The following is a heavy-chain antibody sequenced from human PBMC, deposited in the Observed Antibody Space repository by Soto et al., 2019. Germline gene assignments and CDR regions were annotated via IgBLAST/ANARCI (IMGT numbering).Heavy chain of an antibody. D-gene: IGHD7-27*01. CDR1: GFTFSSYG. V-gene: IGHV3-30*18. J-gene: IGHJ6*02. CDR2: ISYDGSNK. CDR3: AKDLSNWGIEHYYYGMDV. Sequence: GGSLRLSCAASGFTFSSYGMHWVRQAPGKGLEWVAVISYDGSNKYYADSVKGRFTISRDNSKNTLYLQMNSLRAEDTAVYYCAKDLSNWGIEHYYYGMDVWGQGTTVTVSS.